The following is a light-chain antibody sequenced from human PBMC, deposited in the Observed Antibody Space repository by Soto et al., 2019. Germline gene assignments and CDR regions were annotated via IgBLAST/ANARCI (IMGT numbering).Light chain of an antibody. CDR3: AARDDSLSGHWV. V-gene: IGLV1-47*01. CDR2: RNN. J-gene: IGLJ3*02. CDR1: SSNIGSEY. Sequence: QPVLTQPPSASGTPGQRVTISCSGSSSNIGSEYVVWYQHLPGTAPKLLIYRNNQRPSGVPDRFAGSKSGTSASLVISGLRSEDEADYYCAARDDSLSGHWVFGGGTKVTVL.